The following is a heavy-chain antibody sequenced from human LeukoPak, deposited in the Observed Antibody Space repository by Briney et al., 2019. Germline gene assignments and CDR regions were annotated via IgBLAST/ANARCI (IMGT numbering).Heavy chain of an antibody. CDR1: GFTFSSSW. D-gene: IGHD5-24*01. J-gene: IGHJ4*02. CDR3: ARSREPGRDGDY. CDR2: ISSDGTSP. Sequence: PGRSLRLSCVASGFTFSSSWMHWVRQAPGKGLVWVSRISSDGTSPSYADSVKGRFTLSRDNAKNTVYLQMNSLRAEDTAVYYCARSREPGRDGDYWGQGTLVTVSS. V-gene: IGHV3-74*01.